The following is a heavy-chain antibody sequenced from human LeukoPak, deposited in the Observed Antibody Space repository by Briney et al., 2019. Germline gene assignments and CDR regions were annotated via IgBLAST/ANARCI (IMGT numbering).Heavy chain of an antibody. D-gene: IGHD1-26*01. V-gene: IGHV7-4-1*02. CDR1: GYTFTSYA. Sequence: ASVKVSCKASGYTFTSYAMNWVRQAPGQGLEWMGWINTNTGNSTYAQGFTGRFVFSLDTSVSTAYLQISSLKAEDTAVYYCATPFGGSYSEDAFDIWGQGTMVTVSS. J-gene: IGHJ3*02. CDR2: INTNTGNS. CDR3: ATPFGGSYSEDAFDI.